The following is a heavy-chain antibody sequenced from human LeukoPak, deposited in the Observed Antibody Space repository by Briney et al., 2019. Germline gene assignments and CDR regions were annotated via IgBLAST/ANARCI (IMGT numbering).Heavy chain of an antibody. Sequence: SETLSLTCAVYGGSFSGYYWTWIRQPPGKGLEWIGEINHSGSTNYNPSLKSRVTISVDTSKNQFSLKVSPVTAADTAVYYCARGPSFRRALDYWGQGTLVTVSS. CDR2: INHSGST. J-gene: IGHJ4*02. CDR3: ARGPSFRRALDY. V-gene: IGHV4-34*01. D-gene: IGHD2/OR15-2a*01. CDR1: GGSFSGYY.